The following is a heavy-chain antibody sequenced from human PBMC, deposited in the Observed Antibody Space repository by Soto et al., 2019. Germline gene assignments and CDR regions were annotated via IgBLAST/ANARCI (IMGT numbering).Heavy chain of an antibody. CDR3: ARAKSVTMVRGVIWANWFDP. CDR2: IIPIFGTA. Sequence: SVKVSCKASGGTFSSYAISWVRQAPGQGLEWMGGIIPIFGTANYAQKFQGRVTITADESTSTAYMELSSLRSEDTAVYYCARAKSVTMVRGVIWANWFDPWGQGTLVTVSS. J-gene: IGHJ5*02. V-gene: IGHV1-69*13. D-gene: IGHD3-10*01. CDR1: GGTFSSYA.